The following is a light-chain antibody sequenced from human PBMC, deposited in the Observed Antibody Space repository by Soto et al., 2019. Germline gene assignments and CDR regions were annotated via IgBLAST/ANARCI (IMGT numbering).Light chain of an antibody. Sequence: DIQMTQSPSSVGASVGRRVTITCRASQGVSSWLAWYQQKPGKAPNLLIYAAYSLQSGVTSRFSGSGSGTEFTLAISSLQPDDFATYYCQPYNSYPWTVGPGTKVEIK. J-gene: IGKJ1*01. CDR1: QGVSSW. CDR3: QPYNSYPWT. CDR2: AAY. V-gene: IGKV1-12*01.